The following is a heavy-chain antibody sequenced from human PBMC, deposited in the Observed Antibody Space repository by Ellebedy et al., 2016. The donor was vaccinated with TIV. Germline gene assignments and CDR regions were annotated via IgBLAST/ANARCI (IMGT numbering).Heavy chain of an antibody. CDR2: ISGSGGST. CDR1: GFTFSSYA. Sequence: GESLKISCAASGFTFSSYAMSWVRQAPGKGLEWVSAISGSGGSTYYADSVKGRFTISRDNSKNTLCLQMKSLRAEDTAVYYCAKGRLLDYDILTGYYLPYYYGMDVWGQGTTVTVSS. V-gene: IGHV3-23*01. D-gene: IGHD3-9*01. CDR3: AKGRLLDYDILTGYYLPYYYGMDV. J-gene: IGHJ6*02.